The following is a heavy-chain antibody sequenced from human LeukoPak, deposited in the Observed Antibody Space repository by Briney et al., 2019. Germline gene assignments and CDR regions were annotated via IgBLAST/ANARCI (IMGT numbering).Heavy chain of an antibody. CDR2: ITNNGGKT. V-gene: IGHV3-64*01. D-gene: IGHD2-8*01. CDR1: GFTFTTYA. J-gene: IGHJ3*02. Sequence: GGSLRLSCAASGFTFTTYAMNWVRQAPGKGLEFVSAITNNGGKTYYANSVKGRFTISRDNSKSTLYLQMGSLRAEDMAVYYCARVATNDRRNAFDIWGQGTMVTVSS. CDR3: ARVATNDRRNAFDI.